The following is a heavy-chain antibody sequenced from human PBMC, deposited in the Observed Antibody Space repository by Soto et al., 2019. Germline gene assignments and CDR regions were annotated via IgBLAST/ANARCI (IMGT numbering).Heavy chain of an antibody. V-gene: IGHV4-31*03. J-gene: IGHJ5*02. CDR2: IYFTGTT. CDR3: ARSAESLGGGWFAP. CDR1: GGSISTGCDGDY. D-gene: IGHD3-16*01. Sequence: QVQLQESGPGLVKPSQPLSLSCTVSGGSISTGCDGDYWAWIRQRPEKGLEWIGYIYFTGTTYYNPSLQSRVTSSVATSKNQLSLKLTSVTAADTAVYCCARSAESLGGGWFAPWGQGTLVTFSS.